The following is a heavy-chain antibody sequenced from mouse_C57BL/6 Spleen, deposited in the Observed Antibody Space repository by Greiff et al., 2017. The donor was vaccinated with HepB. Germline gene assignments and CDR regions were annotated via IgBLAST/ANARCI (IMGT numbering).Heavy chain of an antibody. Sequence: DVKLVESGAGLVKPGGSLKLSCAASGFTFSSYAMSWVRQTPEKRLEWVAYISSGGDYIYYADTVKGRFTISRDNARNTLYLQMSSLKSEDTAMYYCTRDDWERYFDVWGTGTTVTVSS. CDR2: ISSGGDYI. CDR1: GFTFSSYA. D-gene: IGHD4-1*01. CDR3: TRDDWERYFDV. V-gene: IGHV5-9-1*02. J-gene: IGHJ1*03.